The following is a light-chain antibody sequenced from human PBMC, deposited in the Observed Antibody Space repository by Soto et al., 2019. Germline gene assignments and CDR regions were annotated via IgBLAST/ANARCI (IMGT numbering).Light chain of an antibody. CDR1: QSISSW. CDR2: DAS. V-gene: IGKV1-5*01. J-gene: IGKJ1*01. CDR3: QQYNNYWK. Sequence: DIQMTQSPSSLSASVGDRVTITCRASQSISSWLAWYQQKPGKAPKLLIYDASSLESGVPSRFSGSGSATEFTLTISSLQPDDFATYYCQQYNNYWKCGQGTKGDIK.